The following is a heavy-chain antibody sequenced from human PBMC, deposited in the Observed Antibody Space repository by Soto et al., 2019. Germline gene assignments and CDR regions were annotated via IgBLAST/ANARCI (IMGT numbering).Heavy chain of an antibody. Sequence: GASVQVSCKASGYIFTGYHIHWVRQAPGRGLEWMGWINPNSGDTEYAQNFQGRVTMTRDTSFNLVYMEMSGLMSDDTAVYYCARDARGTRGFDEMDIWGQGNTVTVSS. CDR2: INPNSGDT. D-gene: IGHD3-9*01. J-gene: IGHJ6*02. CDR3: ARDARGTRGFDEMDI. V-gene: IGHV1-2*02. CDR1: GYIFTGYH.